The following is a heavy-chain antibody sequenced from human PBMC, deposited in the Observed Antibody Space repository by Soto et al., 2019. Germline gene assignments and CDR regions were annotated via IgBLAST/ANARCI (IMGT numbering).Heavy chain of an antibody. D-gene: IGHD2-15*01. CDR2: ITSDGGT. Sequence: GGPLRLSCEASGFTFSSNVMTWIRQAPGKGPEWVSTITSDGGTYYADSVKGRFAMSRDTSKSTLYLQMNNLGAEDTAAYYCAPHVSCSGGSCQYDAFDIRGQGTMVTVSS. CDR1: GFTFSSNV. J-gene: IGHJ3*02. V-gene: IGHV3-23*01. CDR3: APHVSCSGGSCQYDAFDI.